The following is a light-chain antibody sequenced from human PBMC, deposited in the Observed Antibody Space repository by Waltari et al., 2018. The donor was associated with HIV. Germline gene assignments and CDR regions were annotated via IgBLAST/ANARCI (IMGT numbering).Light chain of an antibody. Sequence: QSALTQPASVSGSPGQSITIPCPGTDVGYYNLVSWYQHSRGKGSKLIIYEVSKRPPGVSNRCSGSKSGDMASLTISGLQAEDEAEYHCCSYAGSRTLVFGTGTTVTVL. J-gene: IGLJ1*01. CDR3: CSYAGSRTLV. V-gene: IGLV2-23*02. CDR1: DVGYYNL. CDR2: EVS.